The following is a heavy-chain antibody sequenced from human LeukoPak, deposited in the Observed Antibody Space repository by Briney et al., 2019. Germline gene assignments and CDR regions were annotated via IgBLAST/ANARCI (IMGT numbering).Heavy chain of an antibody. CDR2: IYYSGST. D-gene: IGHD6-19*01. CDR1: GGSISGYY. CDR3: ARHKRDKAVAGTLFDY. V-gene: IGHV4-59*01. Sequence: SETLSLTCTVSGGSISGYYWSWIRQPPGKGLEWIGYIYYSGSTNYNPSLKSRVTISVDTSKNQFSLKLSSVTAADTAVYYCARHKRDKAVAGTLFDYWGQGTLVTVSS. J-gene: IGHJ4*02.